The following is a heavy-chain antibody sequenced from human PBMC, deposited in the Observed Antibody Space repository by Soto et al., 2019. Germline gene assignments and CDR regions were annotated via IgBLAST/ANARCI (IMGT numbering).Heavy chain of an antibody. D-gene: IGHD3-16*01. CDR1: RGSMNSGHW. J-gene: IGHJ2*01. CDR3: VRVGLRWYFDF. V-gene: IGHV4-4*02. Sequence: QVQLQESGPGLVKPSGTLSLTCDVSRGSMNSGHWWSWVRQPPGKGLEWVGHIHRSGATNYNPSRGSRAATSPDESKDQFFLKLNSVTAADTAVYYCVRVGLRWYFDFWGRGTLVTVSS. CDR2: IHRSGAT.